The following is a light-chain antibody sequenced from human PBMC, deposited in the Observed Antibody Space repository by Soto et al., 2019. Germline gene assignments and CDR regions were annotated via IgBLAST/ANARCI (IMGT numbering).Light chain of an antibody. V-gene: IGKV1-39*01. CDR3: QQTYKTPLT. Sequence: QSISNYLNWYQQRPGKAPKLLIYLASSLSSGVPSKFSGSGSGTDFTLTISVLQPEDSATYYCQQTYKTPLTFGQGTKVDIK. CDR2: LAS. CDR1: QSISNY. J-gene: IGKJ1*01.